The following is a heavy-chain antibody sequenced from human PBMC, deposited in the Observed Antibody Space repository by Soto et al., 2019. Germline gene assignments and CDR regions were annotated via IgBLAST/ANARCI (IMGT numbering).Heavy chain of an antibody. D-gene: IGHD3-10*01. CDR3: ANGYGSTI. V-gene: IGHV3-21*01. CDR2: ISSSGNYI. CDR1: GFTFSSYG. Sequence: GGSLRLSCAASGFTFSSYGMNWVRQAPGKGLEWVSFISSSGNYIYYADSVKGRFTISRDNAKNSLYLQMNSLRAEDTAVYYCANGYGSTIWGQGTLVTVSS. J-gene: IGHJ4*02.